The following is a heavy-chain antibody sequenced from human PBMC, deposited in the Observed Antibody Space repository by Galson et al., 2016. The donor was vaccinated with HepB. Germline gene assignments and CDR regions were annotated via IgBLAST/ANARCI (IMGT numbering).Heavy chain of an antibody. CDR2: INAGNGNT. J-gene: IGHJ6*02. Sequence: SCKASGYTFTTYALHWVRRAPGQRLEWMGWINAGNGNTKYSQKFQGRVPITRDTSASTAYMELSRLRSQDTAVYYCARRLSIAAATLDVWGQGTTVTVSS. CDR3: ARRLSIAAATLDV. CDR1: GYTFTTYA. V-gene: IGHV1-3*01. D-gene: IGHD6-13*01.